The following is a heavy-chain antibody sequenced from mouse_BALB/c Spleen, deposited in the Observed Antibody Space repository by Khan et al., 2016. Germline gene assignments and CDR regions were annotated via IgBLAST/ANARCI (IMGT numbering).Heavy chain of an antibody. Sequence: EVELVESGGGLVQPGGSLRLSCATSGFTFTDYYMSWVRQPPGKALEWLGFIRTKANGYTTEYSASVKGRFTISRDNSQSILYLQMNTLRAEDSATSYCARDYDWYFDVWGAGTTVTVSS. CDR1: GFTFTDYY. CDR2: IRTKANGYTT. CDR3: ARDYDWYFDV. J-gene: IGHJ1*01. V-gene: IGHV7-3*02.